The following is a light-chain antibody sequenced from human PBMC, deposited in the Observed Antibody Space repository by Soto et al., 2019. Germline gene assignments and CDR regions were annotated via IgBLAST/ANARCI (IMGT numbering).Light chain of an antibody. Sequence: DIQMTQSPSTLSASVGDRVTITCRASQSISSWLAWYQQKPGKAPKLLIYKASSLESGVPTRFSGSGPGTDFTLAISSLQPDDFATYYCQEYNSYAWTFGQGTKVEIK. CDR1: QSISSW. V-gene: IGKV1-5*03. CDR2: KAS. CDR3: QEYNSYAWT. J-gene: IGKJ1*01.